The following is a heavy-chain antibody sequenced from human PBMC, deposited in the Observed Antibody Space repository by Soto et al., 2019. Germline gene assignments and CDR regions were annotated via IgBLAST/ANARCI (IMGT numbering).Heavy chain of an antibody. CDR3: ARTPDH. CDR2: IYYSGST. Sequence: SETLSLTCAVSCGSISSGGYSWSWIRQPPGKGLEWIGYIYYSGSTYYNPSLTSRVTISVDTSKNQFSLKLSSVTAADTAVYYCARTPDHWGQGTLVTVSS. J-gene: IGHJ4*02. D-gene: IGHD2-15*01. CDR1: CGSISSGGYS. V-gene: IGHV4-31*11.